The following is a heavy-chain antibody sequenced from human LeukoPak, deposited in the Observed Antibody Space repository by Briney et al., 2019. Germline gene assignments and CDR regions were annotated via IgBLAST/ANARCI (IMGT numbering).Heavy chain of an antibody. D-gene: IGHD2-15*01. CDR2: INPNSGGT. Sequence: GASVKVSCKASGYTFTGYYMHWVRQAPGQGLEWMGWINPNSGGTNYAQKFQGRVTMTRDTSISTAYMELSRLRSDDTAVYYCARDMWSFVVVVAATPVDYWGQGTLVTVSS. V-gene: IGHV1-2*02. CDR1: GYTFTGYY. CDR3: ARDMWSFVVVVAATPVDY. J-gene: IGHJ4*02.